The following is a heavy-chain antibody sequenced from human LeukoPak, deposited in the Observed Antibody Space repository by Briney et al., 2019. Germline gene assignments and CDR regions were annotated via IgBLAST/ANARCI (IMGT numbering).Heavy chain of an antibody. D-gene: IGHD6-13*01. CDR1: GYTFTSYD. V-gene: IGHV1-8*03. CDR3: ARVGYSSSWYGYYYYMDV. CDR2: MNPNSGNT. Sequence: ASVKVSCKASGYTFTSYDINWVRQATGQGLEWMGWMNPNSGNTGYAQKFQGRVIITRNTSISTAYMELSSLRSEDTAVYYCARVGYSSSWYGYYYYMDVWGKGTTVTVSS. J-gene: IGHJ6*03.